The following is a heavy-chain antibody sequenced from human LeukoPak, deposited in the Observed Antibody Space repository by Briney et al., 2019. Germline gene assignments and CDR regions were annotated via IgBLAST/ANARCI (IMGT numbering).Heavy chain of an antibody. CDR3: EGRATGLPQY. CDR1: GFTFSRYW. D-gene: IGHD3-9*01. CDR2: IDSDGTNR. Sequence: GGSLRLSCAASGFTFSRYWMHWVRQAPGKGLVWVSRIDSDGTNRDYADSVKGRFTISRDNATNTVYLQLNSLRDDDTAVLYCEGRATGLPQYGGQGSLVTVSS. J-gene: IGHJ4*02. V-gene: IGHV3-74*01.